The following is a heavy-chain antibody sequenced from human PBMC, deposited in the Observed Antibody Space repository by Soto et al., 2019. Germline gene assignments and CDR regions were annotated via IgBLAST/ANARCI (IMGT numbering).Heavy chain of an antibody. CDR3: ARDGGRHSGGIDY. Sequence: QVQLVQSWAEVKKPGSSVKVSCKASGGTFSSYSINWVRQAPGQGLEWMGESIPIFGTANYAQKFQGRVTIPADESTSTAYMELSSLRSEDTAVYYCARDGGRHSGGIDYWGQGTLVTVSS. CDR2: SIPIFGTA. D-gene: IGHD1-26*01. J-gene: IGHJ4*02. CDR1: GGTFSSYS. V-gene: IGHV1-69*01.